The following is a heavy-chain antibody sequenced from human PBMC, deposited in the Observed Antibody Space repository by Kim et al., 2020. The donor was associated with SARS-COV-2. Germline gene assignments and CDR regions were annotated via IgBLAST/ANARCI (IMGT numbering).Heavy chain of an antibody. J-gene: IGHJ4*02. CDR2: IYPDDSDT. CDR3: ARGPGYYFDH. V-gene: IGHV5-51*01. D-gene: IGHD2-2*01. Sequence: GESLKISCKGSGYTFTKSWIGWVRQMPGKGLEWMAIIYPDDSDTRYSPSCQGHVTISVDTSISTAYLQWSSLKGSDTAIYYCARGPGYYFDHWSLGTLVTVSS. CDR1: GYTFTKSW.